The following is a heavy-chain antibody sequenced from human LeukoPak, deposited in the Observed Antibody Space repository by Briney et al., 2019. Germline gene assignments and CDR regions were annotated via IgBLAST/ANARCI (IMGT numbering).Heavy chain of an antibody. J-gene: IGHJ6*02. V-gene: IGHV3-23*01. CDR1: GFTFSTYA. CDR3: GRRISYYYGMDV. Sequence: GGSLRLSCAASGFTFSTYAMSWVRQAPGKGLEWVSGISGSGGRTYHADSVKGRFTISRDNSKNTLYLQMNSLRAEDTAVYYCGRRISYYYGMDVWGQGTTVTVSS. CDR2: ISGSGGRT.